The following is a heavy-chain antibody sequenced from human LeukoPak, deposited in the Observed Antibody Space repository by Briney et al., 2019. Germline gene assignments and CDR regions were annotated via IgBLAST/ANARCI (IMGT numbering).Heavy chain of an antibody. V-gene: IGHV3-9*01. D-gene: IGHD4-17*01. CDR2: ISWNSGSI. CDR1: GFTFDDYA. Sequence: GGSLRLSCAASGFTFDDYAMHWVRQAPGKGLEWVSGISWNSGSIGYAGSVKGRFTISRDNAKNSLYLQMNSLRAEDTALYYCARELNYGDYVPWFDPWGQGTLVTVSS. CDR3: ARELNYGDYVPWFDP. J-gene: IGHJ5*02.